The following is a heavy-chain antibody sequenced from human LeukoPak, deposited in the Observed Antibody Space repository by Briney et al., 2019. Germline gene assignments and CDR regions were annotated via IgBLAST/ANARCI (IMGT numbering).Heavy chain of an antibody. V-gene: IGHV3-66*01. J-gene: IGHJ4*02. Sequence: GGSLRLSCAASGFTFSYHWMTWVRQAPGKGLEWVSVLYSGGSTYYADSVKGRFTISRDNAKNTLYLQMNSLRAEDTAVYYCARAEWDLIYGYWGQGTLVTVSS. CDR3: ARAEWDLIYGY. CDR2: LYSGGST. CDR1: GFTFSYHW. D-gene: IGHD1-26*01.